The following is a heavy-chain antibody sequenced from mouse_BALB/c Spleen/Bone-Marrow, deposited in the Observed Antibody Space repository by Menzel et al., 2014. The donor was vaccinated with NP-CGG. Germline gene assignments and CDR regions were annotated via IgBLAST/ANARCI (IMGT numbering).Heavy chain of an antibody. CDR2: IFPGDSTT. J-gene: IGHJ1*01. V-gene: IGHV1S56*01. CDR1: GNTFTSYD. CDR3: VRSRLRDWYFDV. Sequence: VQRLESGVELVKPGASVKLSCKASGNTFTSYDINWVRQRPEQGLEWIGWIFPGDSTTKYNEKFKGKATLSTDKSSSTVHMQLSRLTSEDSAVYFCVRSRLRDWYFDVWGAGTTVTISS. D-gene: IGHD1-2*01.